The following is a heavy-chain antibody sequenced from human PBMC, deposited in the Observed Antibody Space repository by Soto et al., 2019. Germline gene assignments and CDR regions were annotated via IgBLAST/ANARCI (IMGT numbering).Heavy chain of an antibody. V-gene: IGHV3-74*01. CDR3: ARGLKGYYGSDY. D-gene: IGHD3-10*01. Sequence: GGALRLSCAASGFTFSSYWMHWVRQGPGKGLVWVSRISTDGSSTNYADSVKGRFAISRDNAKSTVYLQMNSLRAEDTAVYYCARGLKGYYGSDYWGQGTLVTVSS. CDR1: GFTFSSYW. CDR2: ISTDGSST. J-gene: IGHJ4*02.